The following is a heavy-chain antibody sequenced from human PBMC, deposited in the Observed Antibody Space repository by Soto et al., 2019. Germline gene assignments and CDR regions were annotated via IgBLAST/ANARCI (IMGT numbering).Heavy chain of an antibody. CDR3: ARASGSSYWFDP. D-gene: IGHD1-26*01. J-gene: IGHJ5*02. Sequence: ASVKVSCKASGYTFSSYCIHWVRQAPGQGLEWMGWISAYNGNTNYAQKLQGRVTMTTDTSTSTAYMELRSLGSDDTAVYYCARASGSSYWFDPWGQGTLVTVSS. CDR1: GYTFSSYC. CDR2: ISAYNGNT. V-gene: IGHV1-18*01.